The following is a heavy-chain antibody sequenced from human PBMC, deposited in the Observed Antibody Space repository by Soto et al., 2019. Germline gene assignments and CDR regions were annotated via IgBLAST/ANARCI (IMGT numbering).Heavy chain of an antibody. J-gene: IGHJ6*02. D-gene: IGHD6-13*01. CDR1: GFTFSSYW. Sequence: VQLVESGGGLVQPGGSLRLSCAASGFTFSSYWMSWVRQAPGKGLEWVANIKQDGSEKYYVDSVKGRFTISRDNAKNSLYLQMNSLRAEDTAVYYCARFAGSSSWYLSSSAGMDVWGQGTTVTVSS. V-gene: IGHV3-7*01. CDR3: ARFAGSSSWYLSSSAGMDV. CDR2: IKQDGSEK.